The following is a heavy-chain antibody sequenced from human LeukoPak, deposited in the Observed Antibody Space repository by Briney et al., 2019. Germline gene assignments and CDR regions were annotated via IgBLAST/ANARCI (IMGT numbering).Heavy chain of an antibody. D-gene: IGHD7-27*01. CDR1: GFTFSSYA. J-gene: IGHJ2*01. Sequence: GGSLRLSCAASGFTFSSYAMSWVRQAPGKGVEWVSAISGSGGGTYYADSVKGRFTISRDNSKNTLYLQMNSLRAEDTAVYYCAKGPNWGDHWYFDFWGRGTLVTVSS. V-gene: IGHV3-23*01. CDR2: ISGSGGGT. CDR3: AKGPNWGDHWYFDF.